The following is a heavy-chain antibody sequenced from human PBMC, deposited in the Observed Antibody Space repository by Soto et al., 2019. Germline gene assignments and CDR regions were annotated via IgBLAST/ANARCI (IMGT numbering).Heavy chain of an antibody. CDR3: ARDPIGGGAPYYFDS. CDR1: GYSFTDYY. Sequence: QVQLVQSGAEVKKPGASVKVSCKASGYSFTDYYIYWLRQAPGQGPEWLGGINPNSGDTNFAPKFQGRVTMTRDTSSRTAYMELSRLRSDDTAVYYCARDPIGGGAPYYFDSWGQGTLVTVSS. V-gene: IGHV1-2*02. J-gene: IGHJ4*02. D-gene: IGHD3-16*01. CDR2: INPNSGDT.